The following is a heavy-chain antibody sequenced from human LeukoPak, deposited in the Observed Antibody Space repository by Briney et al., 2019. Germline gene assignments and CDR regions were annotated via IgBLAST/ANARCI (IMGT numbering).Heavy chain of an antibody. D-gene: IGHD6-13*01. J-gene: IGHJ1*01. Sequence: GASLRLSWAASGFTFSSYAMSWVRQAPGKGLEWVSAISGSGGSTYYADSVKGRFTISRDNSKNTLYLQMNSLRAEDTAVYYCAKSPWGSSWYGGEYFRHWGQGTLVTVSS. CDR3: AKSPWGSSWYGGEYFRH. CDR2: ISGSGGST. V-gene: IGHV3-23*01. CDR1: GFTFSSYA.